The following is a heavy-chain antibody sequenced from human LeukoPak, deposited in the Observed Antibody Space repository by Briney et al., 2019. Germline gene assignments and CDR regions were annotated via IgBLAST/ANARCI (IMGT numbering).Heavy chain of an antibody. Sequence: PSETLSLTCTVPGGSISSYYWSWIRQPAGKGLEWIGRIYTSGSTNYNPSLKSRVTMSVDTSKNQFSLKLSSVTAADTAVYYCARDSGPNWGYESVWYFDLWGRGTLVTVSS. D-gene: IGHD7-27*01. CDR2: IYTSGST. CDR3: ARDSGPNWGYESVWYFDL. J-gene: IGHJ2*01. CDR1: GGSISSYY. V-gene: IGHV4-4*07.